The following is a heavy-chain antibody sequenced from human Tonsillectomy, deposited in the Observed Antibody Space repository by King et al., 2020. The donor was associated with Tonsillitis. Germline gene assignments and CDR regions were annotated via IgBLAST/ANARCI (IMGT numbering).Heavy chain of an antibody. V-gene: IGHV1-2*02. CDR1: GYTFTGYY. J-gene: IGHJ6*02. Sequence: QLVQSGAEVKKPGASVKVSCKASGYTFTGYYMHWVRQAPGQGLEWMGWINPNSGGTNYAQKFQGRVTMTRDTSISTAYMELSRLRSDDTAVYYCAIDSVTPWFGELFSLTNYYGMDVWGQGTTVTVSS. CDR2: INPNSGGT. CDR3: AIDSVTPWFGELFSLTNYYGMDV. D-gene: IGHD3-10*01.